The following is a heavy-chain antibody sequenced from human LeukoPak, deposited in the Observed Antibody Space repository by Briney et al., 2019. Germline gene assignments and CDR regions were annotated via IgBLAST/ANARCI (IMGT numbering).Heavy chain of an antibody. CDR2: INWNGGST. CDR3: AREEYYDILTGYYNWGSRGYYYMDV. V-gene: IGHV3-20*04. D-gene: IGHD3-9*01. Sequence: GGSLRHTCAASGFTFDDYGMSWVRQAPGKGLESVSGINWNGGSTSYGDSVKGRFSISRDNAKNSLYLQMNSLRAEDTALYYCAREEYYDILTGYYNWGSRGYYYMDVWGKGTTVTVSS. J-gene: IGHJ6*03. CDR1: GFTFDDYG.